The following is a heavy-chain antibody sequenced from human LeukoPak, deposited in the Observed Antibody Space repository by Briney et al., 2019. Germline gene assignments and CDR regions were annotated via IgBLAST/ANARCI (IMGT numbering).Heavy chain of an antibody. CDR1: GFTFSSYS. V-gene: IGHV3-48*01. CDR2: ISSSSSTI. Sequence: PGGSLRLSCAASGFTFSSYSMNWVRQAPGKGLEWVSYISSSSSTIYYADSVKGRFTISRDNAKNSLYLQMSSLRAEDTAVYYCARDSYYDILTGYYRGEKIDYWGQGTLVTVSS. D-gene: IGHD3-9*01. CDR3: ARDSYYDILTGYYRGEKIDY. J-gene: IGHJ4*02.